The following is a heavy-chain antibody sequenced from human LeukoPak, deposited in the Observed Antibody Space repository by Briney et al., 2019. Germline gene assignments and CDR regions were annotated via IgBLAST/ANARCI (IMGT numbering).Heavy chain of an antibody. V-gene: IGHV1-46*01. J-gene: IGHJ5*02. Sequence: ASVKVSCKASGYTFTSYYMHWVRQAPGQGLEWMGIINPSGGSTSYAQKFQGRVTMTRDTSTSTVYMELSSLRSEDTAVYYCARDSAFAGYYGSGSSNWFDPWGQGTLVTVSS. CDR2: INPSGGST. CDR1: GYTFTSYY. D-gene: IGHD3-10*01. CDR3: ARDSAFAGYYGSGSSNWFDP.